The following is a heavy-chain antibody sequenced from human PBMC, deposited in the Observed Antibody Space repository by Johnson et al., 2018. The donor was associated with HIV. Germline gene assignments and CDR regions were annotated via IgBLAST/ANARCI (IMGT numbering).Heavy chain of an antibody. J-gene: IGHJ3*02. V-gene: IGHV3-11*04. CDR2: ISSSGSTT. D-gene: IGHD5-18*01. Sequence: QVQLVESGGGLVKPGGSLRLSCAASGFTFSDYYMSWIRQAPGKGLEWVSYISSSGSTTYYADSVKGRFTISRDNAKNSLYPQMNSLRAEDTAVYYCARDQTIQLWSDAFDIWGQGTMVTVSS. CDR1: GFTFSDYY. CDR3: ARDQTIQLWSDAFDI.